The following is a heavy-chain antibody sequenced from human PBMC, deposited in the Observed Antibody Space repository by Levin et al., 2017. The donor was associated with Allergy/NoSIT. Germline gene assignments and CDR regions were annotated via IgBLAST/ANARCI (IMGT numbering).Heavy chain of an antibody. CDR2: ISYDGSNK. Sequence: GGSLRLSCAASGFTFSSYAMHWVRQAPGKGLEWVSVISYDGSNKYYADSVKGRFTISRDNSKNTLYLQMNSLRAEDTAVYYCARDTVGYCSGGSCYSYYYGMDGWGQGTTVTVSS. J-gene: IGHJ6*02. CDR1: GFTFSSYA. CDR3: ARDTVGYCSGGSCYSYYYGMDG. D-gene: IGHD2-15*01. V-gene: IGHV3-30-3*01.